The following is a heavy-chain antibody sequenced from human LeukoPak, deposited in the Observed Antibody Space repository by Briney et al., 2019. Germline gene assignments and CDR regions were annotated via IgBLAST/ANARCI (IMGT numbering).Heavy chain of an antibody. Sequence: SVKVSCKASGGTFSSYAISWVRQAPGQGLEWMGGIIPIFGTANYAQKFQGRVTITADKSTSTAYMGLSSLRSEDTAVYYCARGAVVVPAAKREDYYYYYGMDVWGKGTTVTVSS. CDR3: ARGAVVVPAAKREDYYYYYGMDV. V-gene: IGHV1-69*06. D-gene: IGHD2-2*01. CDR2: IIPIFGTA. CDR1: GGTFSSYA. J-gene: IGHJ6*04.